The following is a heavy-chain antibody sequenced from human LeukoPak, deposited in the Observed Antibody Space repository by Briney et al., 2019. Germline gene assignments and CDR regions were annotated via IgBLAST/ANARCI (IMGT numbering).Heavy chain of an antibody. J-gene: IGHJ5*02. CDR3: ARHPSLSYCSGGSCWFDP. V-gene: IGHV4-39*01. D-gene: IGHD2-15*01. CDR1: GGSISSSSSF. Sequence: SETLSLTCTVSGGSISSSSSFWGWIRQPPGKGLEWIGSMYYSGSTYYNPSLKSRVTISVDTSKYQFSLNLSSVTAADTAVYYCARHPSLSYCSGGSCWFDPWGQGTLVTVSS. CDR2: MYYSGST.